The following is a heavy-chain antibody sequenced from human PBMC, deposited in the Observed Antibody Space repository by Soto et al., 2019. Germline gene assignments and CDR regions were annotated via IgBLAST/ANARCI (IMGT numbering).Heavy chain of an antibody. CDR1: GYTFTSYG. V-gene: IGHV1-18*01. Sequence: QVQLVQSGAEVKKPGASVKVSCKASGYTFTSYGISWVRQAPGQGLERMGWISAYNGNTNYTQKLQGRVTMTSATSTSTPDRELRSLTSADTAVYYCARDGGGNDFWSGYYYYGMDVWGQGTTVTVSS. CDR2: ISAYNGNT. CDR3: ARDGGGNDFWSGYYYYGMDV. J-gene: IGHJ6*02. D-gene: IGHD3-3*01.